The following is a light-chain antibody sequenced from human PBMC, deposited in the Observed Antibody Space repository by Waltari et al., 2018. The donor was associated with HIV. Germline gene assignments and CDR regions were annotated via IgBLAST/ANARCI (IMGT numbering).Light chain of an antibody. Sequence: QSALTQPRSVSGSPGQSVTISCTGTSSDVGGYNSVSWYQHHPGTAPKFIIFDVTDRPSGVPDRFSGSKSGSTASLTISGLQAEDETDYYCCSYAGNHNYVFGTGTKVTVL. CDR2: DVT. J-gene: IGLJ1*01. CDR3: CSYAGNHNYV. V-gene: IGLV2-11*01. CDR1: SSDVGGYNS.